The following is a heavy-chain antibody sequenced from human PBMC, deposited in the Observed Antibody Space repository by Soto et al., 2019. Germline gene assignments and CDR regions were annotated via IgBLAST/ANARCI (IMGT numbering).Heavy chain of an antibody. J-gene: IGHJ6*02. V-gene: IGHV3-9*01. CDR2: IRWNSGSI. CDR3: ATSFNWGGGYYYYGMDV. Sequence: EVQLVESGGGLVQPGRSLRLSCAASGFTFDDYAMHWVRQAPGKGLEWVSGIRWNSGSIGYADSVKGPFTISRDNAKNSLYLQINSLRAEDTALYYCATSFNWGGGYYYYGMDVWGQGTTVTVSS. CDR1: GFTFDDYA. D-gene: IGHD7-27*01.